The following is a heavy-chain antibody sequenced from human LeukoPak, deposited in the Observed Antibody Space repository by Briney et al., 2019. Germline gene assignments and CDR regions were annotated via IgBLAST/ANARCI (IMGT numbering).Heavy chain of an antibody. CDR2: ISSSGSTI. CDR1: GFTFSDYY. V-gene: IGHV3-11*01. CDR3: AKDGIPYGSGSRAYNWFDS. Sequence: PGGSLRLSCAASGFTFSDYYMSWIRQAPGKGLEWVSYISSSGSTIYYADSVKGRFTISRDNAKNSLYLQMNSLRAEDTAVYYCAKDGIPYGSGSRAYNWFDSWGQGTLVTVSS. J-gene: IGHJ5*01. D-gene: IGHD3-10*01.